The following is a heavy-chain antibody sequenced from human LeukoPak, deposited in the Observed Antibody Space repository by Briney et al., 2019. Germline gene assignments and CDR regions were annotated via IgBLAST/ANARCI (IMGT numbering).Heavy chain of an antibody. CDR2: IIPIFGTA. CDR3: ARERYCSSTSCYTWDY. J-gene: IGHJ4*02. D-gene: IGHD2-2*02. Sequence: GSSVKVSCKASGGTFSSYAISWVRQAPGQGLEWMGGIIPIFGTADYAQKFQGRVTITADESTSTAYMELSSLRSEDTAVYYCARERYCSSTSCYTWDYWGQGTLVTVSS. CDR1: GGTFSSYA. V-gene: IGHV1-69*01.